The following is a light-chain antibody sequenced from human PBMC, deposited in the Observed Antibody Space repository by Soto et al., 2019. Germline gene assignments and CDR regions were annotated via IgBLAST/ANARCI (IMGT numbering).Light chain of an antibody. J-gene: IGKJ1*01. V-gene: IGKV3D-15*01. CDR2: SAS. CDR1: QSVNYN. Sequence: EIVMTQSPATLSVSPGERATLSCRASQSVNYNLAWYQQKPGQAPRLLIYSASTRATGTPARFSGSGSGTEFTLTISSLQPDDFATYYCQQYNTYSKTFGRGTKVDIK. CDR3: QQYNTYSKT.